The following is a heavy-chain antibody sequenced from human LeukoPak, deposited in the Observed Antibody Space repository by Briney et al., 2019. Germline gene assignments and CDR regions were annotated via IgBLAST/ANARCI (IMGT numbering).Heavy chain of an antibody. J-gene: IGHJ4*02. CDR3: ARDGIYGDYGH. CDR2: ISSSSSTI. D-gene: IGHD4-17*01. Sequence: GGSLRLSCAASGFTFSSYSMNWVRQAPGKGLEWVSYISSSSSTIYYADSVKGRFTISRDNAKNSLYLQMNSLRAEDTAVYYCARDGIYGDYGHWGQGILVTVSS. CDR1: GFTFSSYS. V-gene: IGHV3-48*01.